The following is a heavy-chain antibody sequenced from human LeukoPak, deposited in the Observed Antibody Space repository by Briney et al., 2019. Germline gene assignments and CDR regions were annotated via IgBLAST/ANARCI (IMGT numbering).Heavy chain of an antibody. CDR3: ERERYYYNPLDF. Sequence: GGSLRLSCAASGFTFDTYGMHWVRQGPGEGLVWVSRISPDGSSTVYADSVKGRFTNNRDNPKHMLYTHMSYQSADDTALSYCERERYYYNPLDFWGQGTLVTVSS. CDR2: ISPDGSST. D-gene: IGHD3-10*01. V-gene: IGHV3-74*01. J-gene: IGHJ4*02. CDR1: GFTFDTYG.